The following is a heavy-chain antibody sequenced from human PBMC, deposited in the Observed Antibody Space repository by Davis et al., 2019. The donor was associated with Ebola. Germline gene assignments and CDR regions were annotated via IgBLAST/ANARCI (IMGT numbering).Heavy chain of an antibody. CDR2: INSDGSST. CDR1: GFTFSNYW. D-gene: IGHD6-13*01. Sequence: HTGGSLRLSCAASGFTFSNYWMHWVRQAPGKGLVWVSRINSDGSSTSYADSVKGRFTISRDNAKNSLYLQMNSLRAEDTAVYYCARGPSTGNSFSYWGQGTLVTVSS. V-gene: IGHV3-74*01. CDR3: ARGPSTGNSFSY. J-gene: IGHJ4*02.